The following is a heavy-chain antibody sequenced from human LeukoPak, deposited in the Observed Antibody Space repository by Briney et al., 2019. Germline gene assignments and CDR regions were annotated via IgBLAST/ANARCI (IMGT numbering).Heavy chain of an antibody. CDR3: ARGLNYYYYMDV. V-gene: IGHV3-21*05. CDR2: ISSSSSYI. Sequence: GGSLRLSCAASGFTFSSYEMNWVRQAPGKGLEWVSYISSSSSYIYYADSVKGRFTISRDNAKNSLYLQMNSLRAEDTAVYYCARGLNYYYYMDVWGKGTTVTISS. J-gene: IGHJ6*03. CDR1: GFTFSSYE.